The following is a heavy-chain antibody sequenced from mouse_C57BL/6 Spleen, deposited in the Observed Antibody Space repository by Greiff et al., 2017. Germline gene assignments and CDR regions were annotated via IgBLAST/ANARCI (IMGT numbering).Heavy chain of an antibody. Sequence: QVQLQQPGPELVKPGASVKISCKASGYAFSSSWMNWVKQRPGQGLEWIGRIYPGDGDTNYNRKFKGKATLTVDKSSSTAYMQPSSLTSEDSAVYFCAINFPSTTVVADWYFDVWGTGTTVTVSS. CDR1: GYAFSSSW. J-gene: IGHJ1*03. CDR2: IYPGDGDT. CDR3: AINFPSTTVVADWYFDV. V-gene: IGHV1-82*01. D-gene: IGHD1-1*01.